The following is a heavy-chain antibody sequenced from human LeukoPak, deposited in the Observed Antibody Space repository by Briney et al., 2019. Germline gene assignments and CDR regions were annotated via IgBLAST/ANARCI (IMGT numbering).Heavy chain of an antibody. Sequence: GGSLRLSCAASGFTFSSYVMSWVRQAPGKGLEWVSDISGSGGGKYYADSVKGRFTISRDNSKNTLYLQMNSLRAEDTAVYYYATRAVAGEFDYWGQGTLVTVSS. CDR1: GFTFSSYV. CDR2: ISGSGGGK. D-gene: IGHD6-19*01. CDR3: ATRAVAGEFDY. J-gene: IGHJ4*02. V-gene: IGHV3-23*01.